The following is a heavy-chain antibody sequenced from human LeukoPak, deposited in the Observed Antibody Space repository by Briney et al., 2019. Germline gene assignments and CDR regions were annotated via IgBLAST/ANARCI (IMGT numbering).Heavy chain of an antibody. CDR3: AKDLKVGSIYPGTFDI. CDR2: ISGSGGST. Sequence: GGSLRLSCAASRFTFSDYAMSWVRQAPGKGLEWVSGISGSGGSTYYADSVKGRFTISRDNSKNTLYLQMNSLIAEDTAVYYCAKDLKVGSIYPGTFDIWGQGTMVTVSS. J-gene: IGHJ3*02. V-gene: IGHV3-23*01. D-gene: IGHD1-26*01. CDR1: RFTFSDYA.